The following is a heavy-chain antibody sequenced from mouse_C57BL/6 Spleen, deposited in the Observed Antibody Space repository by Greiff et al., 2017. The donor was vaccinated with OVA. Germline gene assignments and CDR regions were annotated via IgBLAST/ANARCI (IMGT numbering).Heavy chain of an antibody. CDR1: GYTFTDYN. J-gene: IGHJ1*03. CDR3: ARRNYGYDASYWYFDV. Sequence: EVQLQQSGPELVKPGASVKIPCKASGYTFTDYNMDWVKQSHGKSLEWIGDINPNNGGTIYNQKFKGKATLTVDKSSSTAYMELRSLTSEDTAVYYCARRNYGYDASYWYFDVWGTGTTVTVSS. CDR2: INPNNGGT. D-gene: IGHD2-2*01. V-gene: IGHV1-18*01.